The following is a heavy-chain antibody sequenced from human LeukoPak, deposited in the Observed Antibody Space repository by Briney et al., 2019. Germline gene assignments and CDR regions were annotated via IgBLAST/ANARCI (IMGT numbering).Heavy chain of an antibody. V-gene: IGHV1-69*13. CDR3: ARELGGYSKPYYYYGMDV. J-gene: IGHJ6*02. Sequence: SVKVSCKASGGTLSSYAISWVRQAPGQGLEWMGGIIPIFGTANYAQKFQGRVTITADESTSTAYMELSSLRSEDTAVYYCARELGGYSKPYYYYGMDVWGQGTTVTVSS. CDR2: IIPIFGTA. CDR1: GGTLSSYA. D-gene: IGHD3-22*01.